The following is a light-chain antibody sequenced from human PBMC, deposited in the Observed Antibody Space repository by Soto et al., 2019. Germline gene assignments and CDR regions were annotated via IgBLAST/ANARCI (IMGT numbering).Light chain of an antibody. CDR3: QSYDSSLSGGL. CDR2: GDS. V-gene: IGLV1-40*01. Sequence: QSVLTQPPSVSGAPGQRVTISCTGSSSNIGAGYNVHWYQQVPGTAPKLLIYGDSNRPSGVPDRFSGSKSGTSAALAITGHQAEDEADYYCQSYDSSLSGGLFGGGTKLTVL. J-gene: IGLJ3*02. CDR1: SSNIGAGYN.